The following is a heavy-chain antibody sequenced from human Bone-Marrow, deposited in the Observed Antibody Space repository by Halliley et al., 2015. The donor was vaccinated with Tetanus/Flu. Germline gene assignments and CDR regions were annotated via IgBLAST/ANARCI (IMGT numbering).Heavy chain of an antibody. CDR1: SYTFSRYA. CDR3: ARVLDYQLLSPLDS. V-gene: IGHV1-18*01. Sequence: QVQLVQSGAEVKKPGASVKVSCKAPSYTFSRYAFYWVRQAPGQGLEWMGWISGYNGNTRYAQNLQGRVTMTTDTSTSTAYMELRSLRYDDTAVYFCARVLDYQLLSPLDSWGQGTLVTVSS. D-gene: IGHD2-2*01. J-gene: IGHJ4*02. CDR2: ISGYNGNT.